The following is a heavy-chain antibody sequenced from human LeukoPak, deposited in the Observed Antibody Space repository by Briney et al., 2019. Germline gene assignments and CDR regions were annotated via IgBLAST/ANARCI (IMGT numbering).Heavy chain of an antibody. CDR2: FDPENVDM. CDR1: GHTLTELA. V-gene: IGHV1-24*01. CDR3: ATNVLRGDHLQPDDTLDV. D-gene: IGHD1-1*01. Sequence: GASVKVSCKVSGHTLTELAIHWVRQAPGKGLEWVGGFDPENVDMGYAQNFQGRVSVTEDTSTDTAYMQLSSLRSGDTAVYYCATNVLRGDHLQPDDTLDVWGQGTMVTVSA. J-gene: IGHJ3*01.